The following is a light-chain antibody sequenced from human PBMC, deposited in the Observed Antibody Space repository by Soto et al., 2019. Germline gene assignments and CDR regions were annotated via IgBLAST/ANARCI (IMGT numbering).Light chain of an antibody. J-gene: IGLJ2*01. V-gene: IGLV1-40*01. CDR2: GNS. CDR3: QSYDSSLSGYVV. Sequence: QSVLTQPPSVSGAPGQRVTISCTGSSSNIGAGYDVHWYQQLPGTAPKLLTYGNSNRPSGXPDRFSGSKSGTSASLAITGLQAEDEADYYCQSYDSSLSGYVVFGGGTKLTVL. CDR1: SSNIGAGYD.